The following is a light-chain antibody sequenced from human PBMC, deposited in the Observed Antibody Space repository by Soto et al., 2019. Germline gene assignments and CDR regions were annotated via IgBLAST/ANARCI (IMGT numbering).Light chain of an antibody. J-gene: IGKJ2*01. CDR3: QQYGSSPYT. Sequence: VLTPSPDTLSLSPAERVTLPCMASQSVDRYVAWYQQKVGQAPRLLIYGASSRATGIPDRFSGSGSGTDFTLTISRLEPEDFAVYYCQQYGSSPYTFGQGTKVDIK. V-gene: IGKV3-20*01. CDR1: QSVDRY. CDR2: GAS.